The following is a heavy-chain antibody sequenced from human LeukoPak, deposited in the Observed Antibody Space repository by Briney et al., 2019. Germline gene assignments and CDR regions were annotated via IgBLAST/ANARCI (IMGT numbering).Heavy chain of an antibody. CDR3: AREASSGYSFDY. CDR2: IYSGGST. CDR1: GFTVSSNY. Sequence: GGYLRLSCAASGFTVSSNYMSWVRQAPGKGLEWVSVIYSGGSTYYADPVKGRFTISRDNSKNTLYLQMNSLRAEDTAVYYCAREASSGYSFDYWGQGTLVTVSS. J-gene: IGHJ4*02. D-gene: IGHD3-22*01. V-gene: IGHV3-53*01.